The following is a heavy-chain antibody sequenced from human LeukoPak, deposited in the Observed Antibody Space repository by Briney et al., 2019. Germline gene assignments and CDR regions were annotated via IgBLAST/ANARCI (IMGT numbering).Heavy chain of an antibody. CDR2: IIPIFGTA. CDR3: ASNPITIFGVVIPINWFDP. Sequence: ASVKVSCKASGYTFTNYGITWVRQAPGQGLEWMGGIIPIFGTANYAQKFQGRVTITTDESTSTAYMELSSLRSEDTAVYYCASNPITIFGVVIPINWFDPWGQGTLVTVSS. CDR1: GYTFTNYG. D-gene: IGHD3-3*01. J-gene: IGHJ5*02. V-gene: IGHV1-69*05.